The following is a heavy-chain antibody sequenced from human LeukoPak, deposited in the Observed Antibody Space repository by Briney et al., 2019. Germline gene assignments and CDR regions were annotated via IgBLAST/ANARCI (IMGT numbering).Heavy chain of an antibody. J-gene: IGHJ4*02. CDR3: ARGNHLYCSSISCFLDY. D-gene: IGHD2-2*01. CDR2: ISGSGGST. V-gene: IGHV3-23*01. Sequence: PGGSLRLSCAASGFTFGSYAMTWVRQAPGEGLEWVSGISGSGGSTYSADSVKGRFTISRDNSKNTLYLQMNSLRAEDTAVYYCARGNHLYCSSISCFLDYWGQGTLVTVSS. CDR1: GFTFGSYA.